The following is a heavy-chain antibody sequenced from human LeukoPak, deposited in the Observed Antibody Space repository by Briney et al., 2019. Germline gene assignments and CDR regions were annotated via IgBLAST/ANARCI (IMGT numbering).Heavy chain of an antibody. D-gene: IGHD6-19*01. J-gene: IGHJ5*02. Sequence: SETLSLTCTVSGVSISSYYWSWIRQPPGKGLEWIGYIYYSGSTNYNPSLKSRVTISVDTSKNQFSLKLSSVTAADTAVYYCARVRRAVAVLLYYYWFDPWGQGTLVTVSS. CDR2: IYYSGST. CDR1: GVSISSYY. V-gene: IGHV4-59*01. CDR3: ARVRRAVAVLLYYYWFDP.